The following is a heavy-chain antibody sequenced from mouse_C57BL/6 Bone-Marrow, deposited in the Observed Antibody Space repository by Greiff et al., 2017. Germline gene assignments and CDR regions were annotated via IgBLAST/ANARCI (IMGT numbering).Heavy chain of an antibody. Sequence: EVQRVESGGDLVKPGGSLKLSCAASGFTFSSYGMSWVRQTPDKRLEWVATISSGGSYTYYPDSVKGRFTISRDNAKNTLYLQMSSLKSEDTAMYYCARRDYDEIYYAMDYWGQGTSVTVSS. J-gene: IGHJ4*01. D-gene: IGHD2-4*01. CDR2: ISSGGSYT. V-gene: IGHV5-6*01. CDR3: ARRDYDEIYYAMDY. CDR1: GFTFSSYG.